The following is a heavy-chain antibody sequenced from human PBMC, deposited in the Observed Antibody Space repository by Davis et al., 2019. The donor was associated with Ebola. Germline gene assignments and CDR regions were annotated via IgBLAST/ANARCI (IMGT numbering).Heavy chain of an antibody. J-gene: IGHJ3*02. Sequence: AASVKVSCKASGYTFTSYGISWVRQAPGQGLEWMGWINPHNGNTNYAQKLQGRVTMTTDTSTSTAYMELRSLRSDDTAVYYCARLDSGLLWFGDAFDIWGQGTMVTVSS. CDR1: GYTFTSYG. CDR3: ARLDSGLLWFGDAFDI. CDR2: INPHNGNT. D-gene: IGHD3-10*01. V-gene: IGHV1-18*04.